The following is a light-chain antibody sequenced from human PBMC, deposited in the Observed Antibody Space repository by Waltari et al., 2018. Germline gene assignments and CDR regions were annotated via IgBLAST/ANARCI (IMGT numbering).Light chain of an antibody. CDR1: SSDVGGYNY. CDR3: SSYTSSSTFEV. V-gene: IGLV2-14*01. CDR2: DVS. J-gene: IGLJ1*01. Sequence: QSALTQPASVSGSPGQSITLSCTGTSSDVGGYNYVSWYQQHPGKAPKLMIYDVSKRPSGVSNRFSGSKSGNTASLTISGLQAEDEADYYCSSYTSSSTFEVFGTGTKVTVL.